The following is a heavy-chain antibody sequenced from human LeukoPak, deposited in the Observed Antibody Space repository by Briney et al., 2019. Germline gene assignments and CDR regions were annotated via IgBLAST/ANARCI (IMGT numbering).Heavy chain of an antibody. CDR2: IYYSGST. D-gene: IGHD3-10*01. CDR1: GGSISSGDYY. CDR3: ARVVRRGWFDP. Sequence: SQTLSLTCTVSGGSISSGDYYWSWIRQPPGKGLEWIGYIYYSGSTNYNPSLKSRVTISVDTSKNQFSLKLSSVTAADTAVYYCARVVRRGWFDPWGQGTLVTVSS. J-gene: IGHJ5*02. V-gene: IGHV4-61*08.